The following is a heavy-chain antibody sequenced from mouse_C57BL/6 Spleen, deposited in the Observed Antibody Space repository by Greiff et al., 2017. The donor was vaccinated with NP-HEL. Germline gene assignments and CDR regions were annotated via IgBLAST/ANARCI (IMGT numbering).Heavy chain of an antibody. V-gene: IGHV5-6*01. CDR1: GFTFSSYG. CDR2: ISSGGSYT. J-gene: IGHJ2*01. Sequence: EVKLVESGGDLLRPGGSLNLSFAASGFTFSSYGMSWVRQTPDKRLEWVATISSGGSYTYYPDSVKGRFTISRDNAKNTLYLQMSSLKSEDTAMYYCARHATVVALDYWGQGTTLTVSS. CDR3: ARHATVVALDY. D-gene: IGHD1-1*01.